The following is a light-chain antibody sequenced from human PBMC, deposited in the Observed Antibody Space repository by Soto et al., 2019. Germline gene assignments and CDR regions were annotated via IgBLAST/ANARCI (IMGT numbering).Light chain of an antibody. CDR2: GTS. Sequence: EIVVTQSPGTLSLSLGERATLSCRASQSVSTSSLAWYQQKPGQAPRLLIFGTSDRASGIPDRFSGSGSGTDFSLTISRLEPEDFAVYYCQRYGSTPPDTFGQGTKVEIK. CDR1: QSVSTSS. V-gene: IGKV3-20*01. CDR3: QRYGSTPPDT. J-gene: IGKJ2*01.